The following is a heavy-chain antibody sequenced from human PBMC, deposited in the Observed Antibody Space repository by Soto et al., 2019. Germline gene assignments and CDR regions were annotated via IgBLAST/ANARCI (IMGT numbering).Heavy chain of an antibody. D-gene: IGHD6-19*01. CDR1: GFNFSLYA. CDR2: ISDSGGDR. V-gene: IGHV3-23*01. J-gene: IGHJ4*02. Sequence: EVQLLESGGGLVQPGGSLRVSCAASGFNFSLYAMGWVRQAPGKGLEYVSFISDSGGDRFYTGSVRGRFTIFRDNSKNTLFLQMTRLRAEDTAVYYCVKGPSSGWFFFDYWGQGVLVTVSS. CDR3: VKGPSSGWFFFDY.